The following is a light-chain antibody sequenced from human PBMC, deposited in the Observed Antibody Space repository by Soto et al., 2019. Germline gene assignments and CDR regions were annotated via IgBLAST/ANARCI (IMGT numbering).Light chain of an antibody. CDR3: QQYFGSLYT. V-gene: IGKV3-20*01. Sequence: SVLTQSPGTLSLSPGEGATLSCRTSQSISSTYLAWYQQRPGQAPRLLIYAASSRATGIPDRFSGSGSGTDFTLNSSRLEPEDFAVYYCQQYFGSLYTFGQGTKLEIK. J-gene: IGKJ2*01. CDR1: QSISSTY. CDR2: AAS.